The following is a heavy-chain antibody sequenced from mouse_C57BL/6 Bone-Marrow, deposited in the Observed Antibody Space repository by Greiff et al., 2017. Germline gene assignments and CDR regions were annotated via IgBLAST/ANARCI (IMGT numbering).Heavy chain of an antibody. D-gene: IGHD4-1*01. CDR3: AREKTGTDAMDY. V-gene: IGHV1-50*01. J-gene: IGHJ4*01. CDR1: GYTFTSYW. CDR2: IDPSDSYT. Sequence: QVQLQQPGAELVKPGASVKLSCKASGYTFTSYWMQWVKQRPGQGLEWIGEIDPSDSYTNYNQQFKGKATLTVDTSSSTAYMQLSSLTSEDSAVYCCAREKTGTDAMDYWGQGTSVTVSS.